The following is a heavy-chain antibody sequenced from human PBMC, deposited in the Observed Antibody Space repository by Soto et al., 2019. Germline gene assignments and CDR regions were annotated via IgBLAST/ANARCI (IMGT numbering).Heavy chain of an antibody. V-gene: IGHV3-33*01. D-gene: IGHD2-2*01. Sequence: QVHLVESGGGVVQPGRSLRLSCAASGFSFNDFGVHWVRQAPGKGLEWVAVIWYGGKKTNYVDSVKGRFIISRDISKNMVYLQMNSLRDEDTAVYYCARENAPPDFDYWGQGTLVTVSS. CDR3: ARENAPPDFDY. CDR1: GFSFNDFG. CDR2: IWYGGKKT. J-gene: IGHJ4*02.